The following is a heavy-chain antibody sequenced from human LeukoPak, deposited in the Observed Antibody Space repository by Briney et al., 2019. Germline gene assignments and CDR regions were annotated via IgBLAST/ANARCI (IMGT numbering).Heavy chain of an antibody. CDR2: SRGTAYGGTT. V-gene: IGHV3-49*04. Sequence: GGSLRLSCAGSGFVFGEYAMTWVRQAPGKGLEWIGFSRGTAYGGTTEYAASLRGRFTISRDDSKSIAYLQMNSLTTEDTAVYYCTRGVRGESWSDPWGQGTLVTVSS. D-gene: IGHD3-10*01. CDR3: TRGVRGESWSDP. CDR1: GFVFGEYA. J-gene: IGHJ5*02.